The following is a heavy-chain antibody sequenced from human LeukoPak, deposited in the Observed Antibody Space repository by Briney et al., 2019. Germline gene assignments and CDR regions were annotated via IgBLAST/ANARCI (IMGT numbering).Heavy chain of an antibody. CDR1: GGTVSRYA. CDR3: ARVVLERRYYYYGMDV. Sequence: SVKVSCKASGGTVSRYAISWVRQAPGQGLEWMGGLIPIFGTANYAQKLQGRVTITADESTSTAYMELSSLRSEDTAVYYCARVVLERRYYYYGMDVWGKGTTVTVSS. J-gene: IGHJ6*04. V-gene: IGHV1-69*13. CDR2: LIPIFGTA. D-gene: IGHD1-1*01.